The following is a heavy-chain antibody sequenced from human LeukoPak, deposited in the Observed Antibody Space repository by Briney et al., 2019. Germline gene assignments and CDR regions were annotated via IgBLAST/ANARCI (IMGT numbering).Heavy chain of an antibody. CDR2: ISWNSGSI. V-gene: IGHV3-9*01. D-gene: IGHD4-11*01. CDR3: AKGATVTTLDYYYGMDV. J-gene: IGHJ6*02. Sequence: GGSLRLSCAASGFTFDDYAMHWVRQAPGKGLEWVSGISWNSGSIGYADSVKGRFTISRGNAKNSLYLQMNSLRAEDTALYYCAKGATVTTLDYYYGMDVWGQGTTVTVSS. CDR1: GFTFDDYA.